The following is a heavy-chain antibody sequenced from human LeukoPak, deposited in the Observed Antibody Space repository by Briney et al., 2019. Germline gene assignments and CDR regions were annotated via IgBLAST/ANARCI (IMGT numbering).Heavy chain of an antibody. CDR1: GYTFTNFD. D-gene: IGHD5-18*01. J-gene: IGHJ6*03. V-gene: IGHV1-8*03. Sequence: ASVKVSCKASGYTFTNFDINRVRQTTGQGLEWVGWMNPNSGNTGYAQKFQGRVTITRNTSISTAYMELSSLRSEDTAVYYCARGGYSYENYYYYYYMDVWGKGTTVTVSS. CDR2: MNPNSGNT. CDR3: ARGGYSYENYYYYYYMDV.